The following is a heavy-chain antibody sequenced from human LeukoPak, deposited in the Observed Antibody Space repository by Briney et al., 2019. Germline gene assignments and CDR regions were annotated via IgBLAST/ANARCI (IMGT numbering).Heavy chain of an antibody. J-gene: IGHJ4*02. CDR1: GFTFSSYA. CDR2: ISSSTTI. D-gene: IGHD1-26*01. Sequence: GGSLRLSCAASGFTFSSYAMSWVRQAPGKGLEWVSYISSSTTIYYTDSVKGRFTISRDNAKNSLYLQMNSLRAEDTAVYYCARDSGWELCDYWGQGTLVTVSS. V-gene: IGHV3-48*04. CDR3: ARDSGWELCDY.